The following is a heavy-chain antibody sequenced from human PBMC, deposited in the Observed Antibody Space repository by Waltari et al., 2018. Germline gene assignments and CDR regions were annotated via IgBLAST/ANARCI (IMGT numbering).Heavy chain of an antibody. Sequence: VLLEESGGDLVQPGESLRLSCAASGFAFTMYWMTWVRQGPGKGPEWVAHIKGDGSEMYYVDSVRGRFTISRDNTKDSLYLQMDNLRVEDTAVYYCAGGVGWTSEIWGQGTKVSVSS. V-gene: IGHV3-7*02. CDR3: AGGVGWTSEI. J-gene: IGHJ3*02. D-gene: IGHD2-8*01. CDR2: IKGDGSEM. CDR1: GFAFTMYW.